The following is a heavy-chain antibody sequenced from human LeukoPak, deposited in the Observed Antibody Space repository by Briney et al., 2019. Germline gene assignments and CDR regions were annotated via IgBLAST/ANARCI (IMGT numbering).Heavy chain of an antibody. CDR3: ARDRTYYYDSSAIPPGY. J-gene: IGHJ4*02. Sequence: GASVKVSCKASGYTFTSYGISWVRQAPGQGLEWMGWISAYNGNTNYAQKLQGRVTMTTDTSTSTAYMELRSLRSDDTAVYYCARDRTYYYDSSAIPPGYWGQGTLVTVSS. D-gene: IGHD3-22*01. V-gene: IGHV1-18*01. CDR2: ISAYNGNT. CDR1: GYTFTSYG.